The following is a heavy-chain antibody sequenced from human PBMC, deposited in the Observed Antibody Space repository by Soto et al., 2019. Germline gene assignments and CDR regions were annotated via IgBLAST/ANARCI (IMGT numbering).Heavy chain of an antibody. CDR3: ASLSGSYGFDP. CDR2: ISSSGSDT. J-gene: IGHJ5*02. D-gene: IGHD1-26*01. CDR1: GCSFSSYE. V-gene: IGHV3-48*03. Sequence: GGSLTLSCAGSGCSFSSYEMNWVRQAPGKGLEWVSYISSSGSDTYYEDSVKARLIISRDNAQNFLYLQMTRLRAEDTAVYYCASLSGSYGFDPWGQGTLVTVSS.